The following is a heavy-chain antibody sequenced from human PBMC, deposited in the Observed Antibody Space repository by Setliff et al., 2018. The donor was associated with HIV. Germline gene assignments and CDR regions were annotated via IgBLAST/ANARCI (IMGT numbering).Heavy chain of an antibody. CDR3: AKDASTITIFGVVHNAFGMDV. D-gene: IGHD3-3*01. CDR1: GVSSSSHY. Sequence: KPSETLSLTCTVSGVSSSSHYWSWIRQPPGKGLEWIGFSYYSGTTNYNPSLKSRVTISVDTSKNQFSLKLSSVTAADTAVYYCAKDASTITIFGVVHNAFGMDVWGQGTTVTVSS. V-gene: IGHV4-59*11. CDR2: SYYSGTT. J-gene: IGHJ6*02.